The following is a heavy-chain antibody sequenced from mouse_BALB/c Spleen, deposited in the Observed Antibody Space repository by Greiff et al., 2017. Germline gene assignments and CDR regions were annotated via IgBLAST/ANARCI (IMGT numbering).Heavy chain of an antibody. CDR1: GFTFSSYA. CDR3: ARGDYYGSKGFAY. V-gene: IGHV5-6-5*01. Sequence: EVKVVESGGGLVKPGGSLKLSCAASGFTFSSYAMSWVRQTPEKRLEWVASISSGGSTYYPDSVKGRFTISRDNARNILYLQMSSLRSEDTAMYYCARGDYYGSKGFAYWGQGTLVTVSA. J-gene: IGHJ3*01. D-gene: IGHD1-1*01. CDR2: ISSGGST.